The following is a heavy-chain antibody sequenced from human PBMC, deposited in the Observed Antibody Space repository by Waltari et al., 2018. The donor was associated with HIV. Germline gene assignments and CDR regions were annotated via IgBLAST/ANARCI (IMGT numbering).Heavy chain of an antibody. J-gene: IGHJ4*02. CDR1: GDSVSSNSAA. CDR2: TYYRSKWYN. D-gene: IGHD3-3*01. CDR3: ARGKYYDFWSGYYDFDY. Sequence: QVQLQQSGPGLVKPSQTLSLTCAISGDSVSSNSAAWNWIWQSPSRGLEWLGRTYYRSKWYNDYAVSVKSRITINPDTSKNQFSLQLNSVTPEDTAVYYCARGKYYDFWSGYYDFDYWGQGTQVTVSS. V-gene: IGHV6-1*01.